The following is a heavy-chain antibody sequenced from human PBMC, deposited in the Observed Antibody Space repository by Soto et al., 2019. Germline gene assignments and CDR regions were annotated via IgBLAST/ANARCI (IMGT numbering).Heavy chain of an antibody. CDR2: ISYDGSNK. D-gene: IGHD3-3*01. V-gene: IGHV3-30-3*01. CDR3: AKDVFHYDFWSGYKGGDYYYGMDV. J-gene: IGHJ6*02. Sequence: PGGSLRLSCAASGFTFSSYAMHWVRQAPGKGLEWVAVISYDGSNKYYADSVKGRFTISRDNSKNTLYLQMNSLRAEDTAVYYCAKDVFHYDFWSGYKGGDYYYGMDVWGQGTTVTVSS. CDR1: GFTFSSYA.